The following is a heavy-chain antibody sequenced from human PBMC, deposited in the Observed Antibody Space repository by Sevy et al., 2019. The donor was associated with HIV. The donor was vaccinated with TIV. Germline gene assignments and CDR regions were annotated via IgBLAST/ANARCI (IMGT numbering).Heavy chain of an antibody. D-gene: IGHD6-13*01. CDR3: ARSISWYASFDS. V-gene: IGHV1-24*01. CDR2: FDEDGEI. Sequence: ASVKVSCKVSGYTLTALSMHWVRQAPGKGLEWMGGFDEDGEIMYAQKFQGRVTMTEDTSTDTAYMELSSLRSEDTAMYYCARSISWYASFDSWGQGTLVTVSS. J-gene: IGHJ4*02. CDR1: GYTLTALS.